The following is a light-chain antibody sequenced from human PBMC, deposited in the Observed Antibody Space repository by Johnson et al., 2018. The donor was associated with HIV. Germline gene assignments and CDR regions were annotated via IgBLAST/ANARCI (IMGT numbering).Light chain of an antibody. CDR3: GTWDSSLSAYV. V-gene: IGLV1-51*01. J-gene: IGLJ1*01. Sequence: QSVLTQPPSVSAAPGQKVTISCSGSSSNIVNNYVSWYQQLPGTAPKLLIYDNNKRPSGIPDRFSGSKSGTSATLGITGLQTGDEADYYCGTWDSSLSAYVFATATKVTVL. CDR2: DNN. CDR1: SSNIVNNY.